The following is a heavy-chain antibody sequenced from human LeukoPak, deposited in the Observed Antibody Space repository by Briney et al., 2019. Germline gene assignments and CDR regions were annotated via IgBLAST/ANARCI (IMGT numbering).Heavy chain of an antibody. CDR1: DDSITMYY. Sequence: SETLSLTCSVSDDSITMYYWTWNRQPPGKGLEWIGYVDHTGSTNYNPSLKSRVTISVDTSKNQFSLKLSSVTAADTAVYYCARLHQVLRFLEWLPDPPFDYWGQGTLVTVSS. V-gene: IGHV4-59*12. D-gene: IGHD3-3*01. CDR2: VDHTGST. J-gene: IGHJ4*02. CDR3: ARLHQVLRFLEWLPDPPFDY.